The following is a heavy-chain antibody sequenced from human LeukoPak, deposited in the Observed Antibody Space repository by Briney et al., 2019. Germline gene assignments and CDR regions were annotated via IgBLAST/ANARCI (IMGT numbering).Heavy chain of an antibody. J-gene: IGHJ4*02. CDR3: ARDGVGLDY. CDR1: GGSISSGSYY. CDR2: IYTSGST. V-gene: IGHV4-61*02. D-gene: IGHD1-26*01. Sequence: SETLSLTCTVSGGSISSGSYYWSWIRQPAGKGLEWIGRIYTSGSTNYNPPLKSRVTISVDTSKNQFSLKLSSVTAADTAVYYCARDGVGLDYWGQGTLVTVSS.